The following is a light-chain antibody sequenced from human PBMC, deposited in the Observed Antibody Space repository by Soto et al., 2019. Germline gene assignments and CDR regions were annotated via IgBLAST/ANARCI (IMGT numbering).Light chain of an antibody. J-gene: IGKJ1*01. Sequence: IVLTQTPLASAVTPGQPASFSCGSSASLVHSDGKTYLGWLHLRPGQPPRLLIYQIAKRPPGVPDRFSGSGAGTNFTLKISRAEPEDVGTFYCMQASQLRTFGQGTKVEIK. CDR2: QIA. V-gene: IGKV2-24*01. CDR1: ASLVHSDGKTY. CDR3: MQASQLRT.